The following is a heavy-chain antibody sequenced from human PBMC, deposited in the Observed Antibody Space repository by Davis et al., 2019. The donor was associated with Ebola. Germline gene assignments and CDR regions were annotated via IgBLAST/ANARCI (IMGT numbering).Heavy chain of an antibody. Sequence: SETPSLTCAVYGGSFSGYYWSWIRQPPGKGLEWIGEINHSGSTNYNQSLKSRVTISVDTSKNQFSLKLSSVTAADTAVYYCARGALHGGAWFDPWGQGTLVTVSS. V-gene: IGHV4-34*01. D-gene: IGHD5-24*01. CDR3: ARGALHGGAWFDP. CDR2: INHSGST. CDR1: GGSFSGYY. J-gene: IGHJ5*02.